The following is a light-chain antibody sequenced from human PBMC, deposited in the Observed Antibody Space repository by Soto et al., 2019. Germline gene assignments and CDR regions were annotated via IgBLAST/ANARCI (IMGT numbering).Light chain of an antibody. Sequence: EIVLTQSPGTLSLSPGERATLSCRASQSASSSYLAWYQQKPGQAPRLLIYGASSRDTGIPDRFSGSGSGTDFTLTISRLEPEDFAVYYCQQYGSLPPYTFGQGTKLEIK. CDR3: QQYGSLPPYT. CDR2: GAS. CDR1: QSASSSY. J-gene: IGKJ2*01. V-gene: IGKV3-20*01.